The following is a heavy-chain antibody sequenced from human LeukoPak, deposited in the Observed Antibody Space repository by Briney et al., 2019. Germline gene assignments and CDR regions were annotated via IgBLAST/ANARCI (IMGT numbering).Heavy chain of an antibody. D-gene: IGHD5-24*01. J-gene: IGHJ6*03. CDR3: ARLAQLPPYYYSYYMDV. CDR1: GYTFTGYY. Sequence: ASVKVSCKASGYTFTGYYMHWVRQAPGQGLEWMGWISSYNGNTNYAQKPQGRVTMTTETSTSTAYMELRSLRSDDTAVYYCARLAQLPPYYYSYYMDVWGKGTTVTISS. CDR2: ISSYNGNT. V-gene: IGHV1-18*04.